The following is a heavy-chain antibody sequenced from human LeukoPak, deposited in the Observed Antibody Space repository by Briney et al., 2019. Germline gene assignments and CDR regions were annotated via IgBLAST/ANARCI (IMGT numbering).Heavy chain of an antibody. J-gene: IGHJ4*02. CDR1: GGSISSSSYY. D-gene: IGHD6-13*01. CDR2: IYYSGST. V-gene: IGHV4-39*07. CDR3: ARDFPAAGHPPNELDY. Sequence: SETLSLTCTVSGGSISSSSYYWGWIRQPPGKGLEWIGSIYYSGSTYYNPSLKSRVTISVDTSKNQFSLKLSSVTAADTAVYYCARDFPAAGHPPNELDYWGQGTLVTVSS.